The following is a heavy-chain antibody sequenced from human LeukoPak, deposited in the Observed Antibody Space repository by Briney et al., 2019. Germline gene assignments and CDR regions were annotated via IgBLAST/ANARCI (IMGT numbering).Heavy chain of an antibody. D-gene: IGHD3-22*01. CDR1: GFTFGDYA. CDR3: TREVVDYYDSSGPDFDY. CDR2: IRSKAYGGTT. Sequence: GGSLRLSCTASGFTFGDYAMSWFRQAPGRGLEWVGFIRSKAYGGTTEYAASVEGRFTISRDDSKSIAYLQMNSLKTEDTAVYYCTREVVDYYDSSGPDFDYWGQGTLVTVSS. J-gene: IGHJ4*02. V-gene: IGHV3-49*03.